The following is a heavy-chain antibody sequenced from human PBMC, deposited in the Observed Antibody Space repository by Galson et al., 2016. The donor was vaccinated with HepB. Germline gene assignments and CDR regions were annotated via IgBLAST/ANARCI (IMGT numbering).Heavy chain of an antibody. V-gene: IGHV1-2*02. CDR1: GYPFINFY. CDR3: ARDLGYLAPKRRVWDKHFDY. J-gene: IGHJ4*02. CDR2: INPRNGDT. D-gene: IGHD1-26*01. Sequence: SVKVSCKASGYPFINFYIHWVRQAPGQGLEWMGWINPRNGDTGYAQKFQGRVSVTRDTSISTTYMELSSLRSDDTALYYCARDLGYLAPKRRVWDKHFDYWGQGARVTVSS.